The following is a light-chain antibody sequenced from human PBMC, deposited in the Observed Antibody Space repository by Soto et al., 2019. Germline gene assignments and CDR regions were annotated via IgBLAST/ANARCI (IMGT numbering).Light chain of an antibody. CDR2: DAS. CDR3: QQYLNWPPT. CDR1: QSIRNNN. V-gene: IGKV3-20*01. Sequence: EIVLTQSPGTLSVSPGERATLSCRASQSIRNNNLAWYEQKPGQAPRLLIYDASSRATGIPDRFSGSGSGTDFTLTISRLEPEDFAVYYCQQYLNWPPTFRQATKV. J-gene: IGKJ1*01.